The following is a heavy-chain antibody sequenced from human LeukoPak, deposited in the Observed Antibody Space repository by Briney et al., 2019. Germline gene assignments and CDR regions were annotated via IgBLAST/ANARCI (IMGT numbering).Heavy chain of an antibody. CDR2: INPNSGGT. CDR3: ARDYERVLVD. CDR1: GHTFTGHY. J-gene: IGHJ4*02. V-gene: IGHV1-2*06. D-gene: IGHD3-3*01. Sequence: GASVKVSCKDAGHTFTGHYMHWVRQAPGQGLEWMGRINPNSGGTNYAQKFQGRVTMTRDTSISTAYMELSRLRSDDTAVYYCARDYERVLVDWGQGTLVTVS.